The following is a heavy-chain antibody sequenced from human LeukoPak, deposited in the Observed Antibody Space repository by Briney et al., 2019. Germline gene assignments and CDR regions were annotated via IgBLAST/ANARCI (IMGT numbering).Heavy chain of an antibody. Sequence: ASVKVSCKASGYTFTGYYMHCVRQAPGQGLEWMGRINPNSGGTNYAQKLQGRVTMTRDTSISTAYMELSRLRSDDTAVYYCASYRDGSSSGDCFDYWGQGTLVTVSS. V-gene: IGHV1-2*06. CDR2: INPNSGGT. J-gene: IGHJ4*02. CDR3: ASYRDGSSSGDCFDY. D-gene: IGHD6-6*01. CDR1: GYTFTGYY.